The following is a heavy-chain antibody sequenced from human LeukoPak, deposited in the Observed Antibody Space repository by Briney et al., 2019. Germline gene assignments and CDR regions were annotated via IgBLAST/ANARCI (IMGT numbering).Heavy chain of an antibody. CDR1: GYTFTGYY. V-gene: IGHV1-2*02. J-gene: IGHJ6*02. CDR3: ARDAPLTVVVPAANYYGMDV. D-gene: IGHD2-2*01. CDR2: INPNSGGT. Sequence: GASVKVSCKASGYTFTGYYMHWVRQAPGQGLEWMGWINPNSGGTNYAQKFKGRVTMTRDTSISPAYTELSKLRSDDTAVYYCARDAPLTVVVPAANYYGMDVWGQGTTVTVSS.